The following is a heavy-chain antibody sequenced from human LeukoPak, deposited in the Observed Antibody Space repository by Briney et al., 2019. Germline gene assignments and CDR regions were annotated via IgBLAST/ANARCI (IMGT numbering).Heavy chain of an antibody. Sequence: GGFLKISCKVSGYRFTSYWIGWVRPMPGKGLEWMGIIYPGDSDTRYSPPFQGQVTISADKSISTAYLQWSGLKASDTAMYYCVRRAAEWELLDYWGQGTLVTVSS. D-gene: IGHD1-26*01. CDR1: GYRFTSYW. CDR2: IYPGDSDT. J-gene: IGHJ4*02. V-gene: IGHV5-51*01. CDR3: VRRAAEWELLDY.